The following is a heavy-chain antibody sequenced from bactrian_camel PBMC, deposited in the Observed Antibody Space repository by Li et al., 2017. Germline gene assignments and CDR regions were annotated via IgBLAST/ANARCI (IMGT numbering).Heavy chain of an antibody. V-gene: IGHV3S53*01. CDR1: GYTFSNSEC. CDR2: VDTDGMT. CDR3: VALCLENFATRTH. J-gene: IGHJ4*01. D-gene: IGHD7*01. Sequence: HVQLVESGGASVQPGGSLKLSCTASGYTFSNSECMGWFRQAPGKEREGVAIVDTDGMTSYADSVKDRFTVSRDKAQSTLYLQMDSLRPDDTGVYYCVALCLENFATRTHWGQGTQVTVS.